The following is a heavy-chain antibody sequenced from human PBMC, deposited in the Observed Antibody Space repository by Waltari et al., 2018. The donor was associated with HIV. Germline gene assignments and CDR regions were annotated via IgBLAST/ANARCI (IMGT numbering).Heavy chain of an antibody. Sequence: QVQLVQSGAEVKKPGASVKVYCKASGYTFTSYDINGVRQATGQGLEWMGWMNPNSGNTGYAQKFQGRVTMTRNTSISTAYMELSGLRSEDTAVYYCARRYDSGTNIAGYWGQGTLVTVSS. CDR3: ARRYDSGTNIAGY. D-gene: IGHD3-10*01. J-gene: IGHJ4*02. CDR1: GYTFTSYD. CDR2: MNPNSGNT. V-gene: IGHV1-8*01.